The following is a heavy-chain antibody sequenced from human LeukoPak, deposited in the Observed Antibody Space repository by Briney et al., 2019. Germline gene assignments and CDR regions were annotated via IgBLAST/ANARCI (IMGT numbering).Heavy chain of an antibody. CDR3: ARDGQVEGVVIICNY. CDR2: INPNSGGT. J-gene: IGHJ4*02. D-gene: IGHD3-3*01. CDR1: GYTFTGYY. V-gene: IGHV1-2*02. Sequence: ASVKVSCKASGYTFTGYYMHWVRQAPGQGLEWMGWINPNSGGTNYAQKFQGRVTMTRDTSISTACMELSRLRSDDTAVYYCARDGQVEGVVIICNYWGQGTLVTVSP.